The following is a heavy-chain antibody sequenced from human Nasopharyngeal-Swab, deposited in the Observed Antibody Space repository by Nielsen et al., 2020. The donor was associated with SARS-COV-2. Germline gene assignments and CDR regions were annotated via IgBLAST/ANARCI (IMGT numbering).Heavy chain of an antibody. CDR2: ISGSGGST. V-gene: IGHV3-23*01. D-gene: IGHD2/OR15-2a*01. Sequence: GGSLRLSCAASGFTFSSYAMSWVRQAPGKGLEWVSAISGSGGSTYYADSVKGRFTISRDNSKNTLYLQMNSLRAEDTAVYYCAKEGSRTTVITIYWYFGLWGRGTLVTVSS. J-gene: IGHJ2*01. CDR1: GFTFSSYA. CDR3: AKEGSRTTVITIYWYFGL.